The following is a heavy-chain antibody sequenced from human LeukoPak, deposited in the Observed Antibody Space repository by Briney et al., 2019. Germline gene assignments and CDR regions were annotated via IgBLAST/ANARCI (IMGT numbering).Heavy chain of an antibody. CDR2: INHSGST. V-gene: IGHV4-39*07. Sequence: SETLSLTCTVSGGSISSTNYYWSWIRQPPGKGLEWIGEINHSGSTNYNPSLKSRVTISVDTSKNQFSLKLSSVTAADTAVYYCARGRKKLRLNYYYMDVWGKGTTVTVSS. D-gene: IGHD1-7*01. CDR1: GGSISSTNYY. J-gene: IGHJ6*03. CDR3: ARGRKKLRLNYYYMDV.